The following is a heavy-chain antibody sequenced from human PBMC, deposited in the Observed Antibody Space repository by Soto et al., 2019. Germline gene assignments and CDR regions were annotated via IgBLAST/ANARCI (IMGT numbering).Heavy chain of an antibody. CDR3: ARVGGSYSSGWRPFDY. CDR2: ISAYNGNT. Sequence: QVQLVQSGAEVKKPGASVKVSCKASGYTFTSYGISWVRQAPGQGLEWMGWISAYNGNTNYAQKLQGRVTMTTDTATSTAYKELRSLRSDDTAVYYCARVGGSYSSGWRPFDYWGQGTLVTVSS. J-gene: IGHJ4*02. CDR1: GYTFTSYG. D-gene: IGHD6-19*01. V-gene: IGHV1-18*01.